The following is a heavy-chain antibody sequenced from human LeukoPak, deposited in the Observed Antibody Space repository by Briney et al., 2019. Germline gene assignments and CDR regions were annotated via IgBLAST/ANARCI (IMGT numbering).Heavy chain of an antibody. CDR1: GFTFSSYS. CDR2: ISSSSSYI. V-gene: IGHV3-21*01. Sequence: GGSLRLSCAASGFTFSSYSMNWVRQAPGKGLKWVSSISSSSSYIYYADSVKGRFTISRDNAKNSLYLQMNSLRAEDTAVYYCARDLVSVAVAGTATSNDAFDIWGQGTMVTVSS. J-gene: IGHJ3*02. D-gene: IGHD6-19*01. CDR3: ARDLVSVAVAGTATSNDAFDI.